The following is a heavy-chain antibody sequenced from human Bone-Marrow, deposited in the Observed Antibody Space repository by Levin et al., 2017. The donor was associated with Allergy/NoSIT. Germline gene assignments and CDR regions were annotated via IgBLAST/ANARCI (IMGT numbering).Heavy chain of an antibody. D-gene: IGHD1-26*01. V-gene: IGHV3-7*01. CDR2: INLDGTAE. CDR3: ARDYDYGSYGY. Sequence: GGSLRLSCAASGFTFSNHWMTWIRQAPGKGLEWVANINLDGTAEYYVASVKGRFTISRDNAENSLYLQMDSLRAEDTAIYYCARDYDYGSYGYWGQGTLVTVSS. CDR1: GFTFSNHW. J-gene: IGHJ4*02.